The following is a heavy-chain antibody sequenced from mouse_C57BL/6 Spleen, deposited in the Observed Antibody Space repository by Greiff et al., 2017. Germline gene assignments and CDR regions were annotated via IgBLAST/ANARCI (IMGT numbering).Heavy chain of an antibody. V-gene: IGHV1-15*01. D-gene: IGHD1-1*01. J-gene: IGHJ2*01. CDR2: IDPETGGT. CDR3: TRAYYGSSYEGY. CDR1: GYTFTDHE. Sequence: QVQLQQSGAELVRPGASVTLSCKASGYTFTDHEMHWVKQTPVHGLEWIGAIDPETGGTAYNQKFKGKAILTADKSSSTAYMELRSLTSEDSAVYYCTRAYYGSSYEGYWGQGTTLTVSS.